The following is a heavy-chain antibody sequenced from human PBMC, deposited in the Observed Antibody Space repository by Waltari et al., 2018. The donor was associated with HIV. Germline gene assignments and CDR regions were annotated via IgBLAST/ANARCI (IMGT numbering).Heavy chain of an antibody. V-gene: IGHV3-74*01. D-gene: IGHD1-26*01. J-gene: IGHJ4*02. CDR2: INSDGSST. CDR3: ARGPRGELTVGY. CDR1: GFTVSSYW. Sequence: EVQLVESGGGLVQPGGSLRLSCAASGFTVSSYWMPWVRQAPGKGLVWVSRINSDGSSTSYADSVKGRFTISRDNAKNTLYLQMNSLRAEDTAVYYCARGPRGELTVGYWGQGTLVTVSS.